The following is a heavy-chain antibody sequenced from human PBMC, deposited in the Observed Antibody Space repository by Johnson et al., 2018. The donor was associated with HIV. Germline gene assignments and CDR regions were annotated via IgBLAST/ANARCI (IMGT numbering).Heavy chain of an antibody. CDR3: ARDSIPSPYDSSGSGLGAFDI. J-gene: IGHJ3*02. D-gene: IGHD3-22*01. CDR1: GFTFSSYA. CDR2: ISYDGSNK. V-gene: IGHV3-30-3*01. Sequence: VQLVESGGGLVQPGRSLRLSCAASGFTFSSYAMHWVRQAPGKGLEWVAVISYDGSNKYYADSVKGRFTISRDNSKNTLYLQMNSLRADDTAVYYCARDSIPSPYDSSGSGLGAFDIWGQGTMVTVSS.